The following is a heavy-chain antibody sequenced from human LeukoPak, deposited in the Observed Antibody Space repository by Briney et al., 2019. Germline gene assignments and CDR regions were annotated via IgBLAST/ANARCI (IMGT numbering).Heavy chain of an antibody. CDR2: IYYSGST. V-gene: IGHV4-59*01. Sequence: SETLSLTCTVSGGSISSYYWSWIRQPPGKGLELIAYIYYSGSTNYNPSLKSRVTISVDTSKNQFSLKLSSVTAADTAVYYCARGTLDYRYDAHYYYYGMDVWGQGTTVTVSS. CDR1: GGSISSYY. D-gene: IGHD4-11*01. J-gene: IGHJ6*02. CDR3: ARGTLDYRYDAHYYYYGMDV.